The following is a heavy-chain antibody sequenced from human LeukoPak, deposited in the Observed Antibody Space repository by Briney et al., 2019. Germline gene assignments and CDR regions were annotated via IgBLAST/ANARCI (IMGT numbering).Heavy chain of an antibody. CDR3: ARAARPRQNYYYYYMDV. CDR2: ISAYNGNT. V-gene: IGHV1-18*01. CDR1: GYTFNNYG. J-gene: IGHJ6*03. D-gene: IGHD2-2*01. Sequence: ASVKVSCKGSGYTFNNYGISWVRHAPGQGLEWMGWISAYNGNTNNVQKFQGRVTMTTDTSTSTAYMELRSLRSDDTAVYYCARAARPRQNYYYYYMDVWGKGTTVTVSS.